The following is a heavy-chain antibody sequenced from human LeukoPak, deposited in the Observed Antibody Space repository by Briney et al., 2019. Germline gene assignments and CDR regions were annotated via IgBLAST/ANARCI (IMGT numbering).Heavy chain of an antibody. Sequence: ASVKVSCKTSGYSFTDYQMHWVRHAPGQGLEWVGWINAKSGGTNYTQTFAGRVTVTRDTSINTAYMELSRLTFDDTAVYYCARVFQYYYDRSGSPELVSHFDYWGQGTLVTVSS. J-gene: IGHJ4*02. CDR1: GYSFTDYQ. CDR3: ARVFQYYYDRSGSPELVSHFDY. D-gene: IGHD3-22*01. V-gene: IGHV1-2*02. CDR2: INAKSGGT.